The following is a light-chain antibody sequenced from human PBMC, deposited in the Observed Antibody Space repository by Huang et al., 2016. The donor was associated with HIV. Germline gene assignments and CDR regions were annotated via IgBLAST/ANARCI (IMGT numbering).Light chain of an antibody. V-gene: IGKV3-11*01. J-gene: IGKJ2*01. CDR3: QLRSNWPPMYT. CDR1: QSVSRS. Sequence: EIVLTQSPATLSLSPGERATLPCRASQSVSRSLDGYQQHPGKTPRLLCYDAANRATGIPVRFSGRGSGTDFTLTISSLEPEDFAVYYCQLRSNWPPMYTFGQGTKLEIK. CDR2: DAA.